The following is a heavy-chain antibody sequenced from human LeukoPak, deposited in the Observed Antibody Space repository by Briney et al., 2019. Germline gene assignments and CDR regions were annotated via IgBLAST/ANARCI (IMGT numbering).Heavy chain of an antibody. J-gene: IGHJ6*02. CDR1: GFKFNSYW. CDR3: AKDISSGYAPREYYYYYYGMDV. Sequence: PGGSLRLSCAVSGFKFNSYWMNWVRQVPGKGLVWVAHIITLGNTANYADSVKGRFTISRDNSKNTLYLQMNSLRAEDTAVYYCAKDISSGYAPREYYYYYYGMDVWGQGTTVTVSS. CDR2: IITLGNTA. V-gene: IGHV3-74*01. D-gene: IGHD5-12*01.